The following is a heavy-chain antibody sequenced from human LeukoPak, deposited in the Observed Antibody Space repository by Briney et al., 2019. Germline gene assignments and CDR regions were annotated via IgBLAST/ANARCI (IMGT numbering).Heavy chain of an antibody. V-gene: IGHV3-30*18. CDR2: IAYDGTNH. CDR3: AKDLSRFFDSKVTDSYDFCMDG. J-gene: IGHJ6*02. CDR1: GFPFVKFG. Sequence: GGSLTLSCAASGFPFVKFGMNWVRQAPGRGLEWVAIIAYDGTNHYYPSSVQGRFTIFEANSNNIAYLQMNRPRTDATAAYYFAKDLSRFFDSKVTDSYDFCMDGCGQGSSVTVSS. D-gene: IGHD3-9*01.